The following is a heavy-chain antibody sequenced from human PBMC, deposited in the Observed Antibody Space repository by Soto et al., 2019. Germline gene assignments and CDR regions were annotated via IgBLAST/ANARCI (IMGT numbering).Heavy chain of an antibody. Sequence: QVQLQESGPGLVKPSQTLSLTCTVSGGSISSGGYXWSWIRQHPGKGLEWIGYIYYSGSTYYNPSLKSRVTISVDTSXXXXXXXXXXXXXXXXXXXXXXXXXXXVXIXAXXXRRYFDLWGRGTLVTVSS. V-gene: IGHV4-31*03. J-gene: IGHJ2*01. CDR2: IYYSGST. D-gene: IGHD5-12*01. CDR1: GGSISSGGYX. CDR3: XXXXXXXVXIXAXXXRRYFDL.